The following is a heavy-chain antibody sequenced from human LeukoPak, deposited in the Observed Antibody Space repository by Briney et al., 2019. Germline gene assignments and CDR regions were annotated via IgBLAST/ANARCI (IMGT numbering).Heavy chain of an antibody. Sequence: GGSLRLSCAASGFTFDDYSMHWVRHAPGKGLEWVSLISWDGGSTYYADSVKGRFTISRDNSENSLYLQMNSLRTEDTALYYCAKDMSSYGLDYWGRGTLVTVSS. CDR1: GFTFDDYS. V-gene: IGHV3-43*01. CDR2: ISWDGGST. D-gene: IGHD5-18*01. CDR3: AKDMSSYGLDY. J-gene: IGHJ4*02.